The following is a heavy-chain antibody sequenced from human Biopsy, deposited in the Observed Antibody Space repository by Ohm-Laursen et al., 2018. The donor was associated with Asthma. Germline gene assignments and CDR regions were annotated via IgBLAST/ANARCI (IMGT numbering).Heavy chain of an antibody. Sequence: ASVSVSCKASGYNFISFAIHWVRQAPGQRLGWMGGVNIGNGDTKYSQKFQGRVTITRDTSASTAYMELRSLRSEDTATYYCARTYYDFLTGQVKDVFGVWGQGTMVTVSS. CDR2: VNIGNGDT. CDR1: GYNFISFA. V-gene: IGHV1-3*04. D-gene: IGHD3-9*01. CDR3: ARTYYDFLTGQVKDVFGV. J-gene: IGHJ3*01.